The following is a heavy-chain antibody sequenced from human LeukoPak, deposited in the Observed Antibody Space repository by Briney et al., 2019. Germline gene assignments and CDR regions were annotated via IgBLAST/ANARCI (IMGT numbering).Heavy chain of an antibody. J-gene: IGHJ4*02. V-gene: IGHV4-38-2*01. CDR2: IYHSGST. CDR1: GYSISSGYY. D-gene: IGHD3-22*01. CDR3: ARLLRGWLNFDY. Sequence: KPSETLSRTCAVSGYSISSGYYWGWIRQPPGKGLEWIGSIYHSGSTYYNPSLESRVTISVDTSKNQFSLKLSSVTAADTAVYYCARLLRGWLNFDYWGQGTLVTVSS.